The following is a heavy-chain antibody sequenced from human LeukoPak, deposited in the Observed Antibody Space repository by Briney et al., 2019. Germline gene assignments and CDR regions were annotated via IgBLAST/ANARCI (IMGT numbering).Heavy chain of an antibody. CDR3: ARVVAGIDWLDS. CDR2: ISSGSSSI. V-gene: IGHV3-48*02. Sequence: GGSLRLSCAASGFTFSSYSMSWVRQAPGKGLEWVSYISSGSSSIYYADSVKGRFTISRDNAKKSLYLQLNSLRDEDTAVYYCARVVAGIDWLDSWGQGTLVTVSS. CDR1: GFTFSSYS. D-gene: IGHD6-19*01. J-gene: IGHJ5*01.